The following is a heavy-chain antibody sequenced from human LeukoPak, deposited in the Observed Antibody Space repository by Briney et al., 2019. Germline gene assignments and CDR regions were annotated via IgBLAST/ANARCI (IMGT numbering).Heavy chain of an antibody. CDR1: GYTFTAYY. CDR3: ARENQWELQGGGDF. Sequence: RASVKVSCKASGYTFTAYYVHWVRQAPGQGREWMGWINPNSGGTSYAQKFQGRVTVTRDTSISTAYMELSSLRFDDTAGYYCARENQWELQGGGDFWGQGTLVTVSS. CDR2: INPNSGGT. D-gene: IGHD1-26*01. V-gene: IGHV1-2*02. J-gene: IGHJ4*02.